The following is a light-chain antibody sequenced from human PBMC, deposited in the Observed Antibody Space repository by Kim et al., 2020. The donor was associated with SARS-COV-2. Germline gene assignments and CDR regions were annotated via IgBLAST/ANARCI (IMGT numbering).Light chain of an antibody. CDR2: LYSDGSQ. CDR3: QTHGTGSVV. V-gene: IGLV4-69*01. CDR1: SGHSTYA. Sequence: QLVWKQEISASASLGASVKLTCTLSSGHSTYAIAWYQQQPKKGPRFLMKLYSDGSQTRGDGIPDRFSGSTSGAERYLTISSLQSEDEADYYCQTHGTGSVVFGGGTQLTVL. J-gene: IGLJ2*01.